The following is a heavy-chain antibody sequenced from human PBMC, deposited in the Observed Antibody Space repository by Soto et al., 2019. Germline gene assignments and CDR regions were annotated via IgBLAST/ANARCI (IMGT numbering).Heavy chain of an antibody. CDR3: ARTRRLYLNDDHVDYGASMEDY. CDR1: GYTFHMFG. CDR2: ISAYVGNK. V-gene: IGHV1-18*01. D-gene: IGHD4-17*01. J-gene: IGHJ4*02. Sequence: QGQLVQSGAEVQKPGASVKVSCKSSGYTFHMFGYTWLRQAPGQGLEWVGWISAYVGNKAYGKSFQGRDSLSTDTTTNTADMELRILTSVDTAVYFCARTRRLYLNDDHVDYGASMEDYWGQGTPLSVSA.